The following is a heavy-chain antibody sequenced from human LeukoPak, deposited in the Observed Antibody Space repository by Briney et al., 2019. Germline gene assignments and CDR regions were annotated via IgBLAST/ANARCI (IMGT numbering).Heavy chain of an antibody. Sequence: GGSLRLSCAASGFTFSDYYMSWIRQAPGKGLEWVSYISSSGSTKYYADSVKGRFTISRDNAKNSLYLQMNSLRAEDTAVYYCARRGYYDSSGYSLGHWGQGTLVTVSS. CDR2: ISSSGSTK. CDR3: ARRGYYDSSGYSLGH. D-gene: IGHD3-22*01. J-gene: IGHJ4*02. V-gene: IGHV3-11*01. CDR1: GFTFSDYY.